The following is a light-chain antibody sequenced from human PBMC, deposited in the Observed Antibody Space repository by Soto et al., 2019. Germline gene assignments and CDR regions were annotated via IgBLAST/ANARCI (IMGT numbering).Light chain of an antibody. Sequence: EVVMTQSPATLSVSPGERATLSCRASQRLGSNLAWYQKKPGQAPRLLIYAASTRATGTPTRFSGSGSGTEFILSVSGLETEDFATYYCQQRTNSPPWTFGQGTRVELK. CDR3: QQRTNSPPWT. CDR2: AAS. J-gene: IGKJ1*01. V-gene: IGKV3-15*01. CDR1: QRLGSN.